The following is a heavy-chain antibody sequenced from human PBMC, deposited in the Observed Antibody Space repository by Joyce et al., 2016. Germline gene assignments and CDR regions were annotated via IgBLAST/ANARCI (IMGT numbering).Heavy chain of an antibody. D-gene: IGHD2-15*01. V-gene: IGHV1-2*02. CDR1: GYTFTGYY. CDR3: ARSHLDCSGGRCSFDY. Sequence: QMRLVQSGAEVKKPGASVKVSCKASGYTFTGYYLHWVRQAPGKGLEWRGWINPHSGGTNSAQEFQGRVTVNRDTSISTAYMELTRLTSDDTAVYYCARSHLDCSGGRCSFDYWGQGTLVTVSS. J-gene: IGHJ4*02. CDR2: INPHSGGT.